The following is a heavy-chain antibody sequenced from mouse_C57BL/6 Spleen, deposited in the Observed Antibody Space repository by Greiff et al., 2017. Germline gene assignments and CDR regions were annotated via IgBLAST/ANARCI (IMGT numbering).Heavy chain of an antibody. CDR3: ARYYYGKNYFDY. J-gene: IGHJ2*01. CDR2: IYPGDGDT. Sequence: VKLQESGAELVKPGASVKISCKASGYAFSSYWMNWVKQRPGKGLEWIGQIYPGDGDTNYNGKFKGKATLTADKSSSTAYMQLSSLTSEDSAVYFCARYYYGKNYFDYWGQGTTLTVSS. CDR1: GYAFSSYW. D-gene: IGHD1-1*01. V-gene: IGHV1-80*01.